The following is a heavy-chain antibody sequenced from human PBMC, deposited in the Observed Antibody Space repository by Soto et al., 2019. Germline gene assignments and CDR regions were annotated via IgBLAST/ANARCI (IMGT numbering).Heavy chain of an antibody. J-gene: IGHJ2*01. D-gene: IGHD2-15*01. Sequence: PGKGLEWIGEIYHSGSTNYNPSLRSRVNISVDKSKNQFSLKLSSVTAADTVLYFQAEDGIRDDRSVSAFLLNRSSDL. CDR2: IYHSGST. V-gene: IGHV4-4*01. CDR3: AEDGIRDDRSVSAFLLNRSSDL.